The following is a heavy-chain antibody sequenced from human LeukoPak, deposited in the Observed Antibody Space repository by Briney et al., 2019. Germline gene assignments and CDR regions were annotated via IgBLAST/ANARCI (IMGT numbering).Heavy chain of an antibody. CDR3: ARSGLVGYYYYMDV. CDR1: GFTFSSYA. V-gene: IGHV3-30*14. D-gene: IGHD2-21*01. Sequence: GGSLRLSCAASGFTFSSYAMHWVRQAPGKGLEWVAVISYDGSNKYYADSVKGRFTISRENSKNTLYLQMGSLRAEDMAVYYCARSGLVGYYYYMDVWGKGTTVTVSS. CDR2: ISYDGSNK. J-gene: IGHJ6*03.